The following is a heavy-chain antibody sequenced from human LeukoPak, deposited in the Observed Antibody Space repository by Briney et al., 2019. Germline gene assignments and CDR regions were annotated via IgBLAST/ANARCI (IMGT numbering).Heavy chain of an antibody. CDR1: GGSISSYY. V-gene: IGHV4-59*08. D-gene: IGHD4-17*01. Sequence: SETLSLTCTVSGGSISSYYWSWIRQPPGKGLEWIGYIFYSGRPNYNPSLKSRVTISVDTSKNQFSLRRGSVTAADPAVYYCARHADYGDYGWFAPWGPGTQVTVSS. J-gene: IGHJ5*02. CDR2: IFYSGRP. CDR3: ARHADYGDYGWFAP.